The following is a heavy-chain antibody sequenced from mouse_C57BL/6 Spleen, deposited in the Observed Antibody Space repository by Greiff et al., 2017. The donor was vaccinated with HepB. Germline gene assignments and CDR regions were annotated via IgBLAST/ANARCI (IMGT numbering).Heavy chain of an antibody. D-gene: IGHD1-1*01. V-gene: IGHV1-59*01. CDR3: ARLSYGSSYDDY. CDR1: GYTFTSYW. CDR2: IDPSDSYT. Sequence: VQLQQPGAELVRPGTSVKLSCKASGYTFTSYWMHWVKQRPGQGLEWIGVIDPSDSYTNYNQKFKGKATLTVDTSSSTAYMQLSSLTSEDSAVYYCARLSYGSSYDDYWGQGTTLTVSS. J-gene: IGHJ2*01.